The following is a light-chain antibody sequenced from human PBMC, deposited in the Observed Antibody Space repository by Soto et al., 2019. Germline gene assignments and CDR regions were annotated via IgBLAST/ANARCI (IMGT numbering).Light chain of an antibody. CDR2: HAS. CDR1: HLIDIW. J-gene: IGKJ1*01. Sequence: IQMPYSPSTLPASVLEIVTITLLSSHLIDIWLAWYQQRPGKAPKILIYHASSLETGVPSRFSGSGSGTEFTLTISSLQPDDFATYYCQHYNSYGTFGQGTKVDIK. V-gene: IGKV1-5*01. CDR3: QHYNSYGT.